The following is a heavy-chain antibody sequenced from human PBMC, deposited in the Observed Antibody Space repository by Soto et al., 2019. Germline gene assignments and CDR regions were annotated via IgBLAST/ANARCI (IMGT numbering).Heavy chain of an antibody. Sequence: QVQLVQSGAEVKKPGASVKVSCKASGSTFTSHGISWVRQAPGKGLEWMGWISAYHGNTNYAQKLQGRATMTPDTTTSTAYTELRGLRSEDTTVYYCARALGKYYDFWSGYSTQFDYWGQGTLVTVSS. D-gene: IGHD3-3*01. V-gene: IGHV1-18*01. CDR2: ISAYHGNT. CDR1: GSTFTSHG. J-gene: IGHJ4*02. CDR3: ARALGKYYDFWSGYSTQFDY.